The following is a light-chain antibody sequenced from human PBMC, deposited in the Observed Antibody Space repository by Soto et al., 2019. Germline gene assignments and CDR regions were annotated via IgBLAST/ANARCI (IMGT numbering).Light chain of an antibody. CDR3: SSYTSTNTHV. J-gene: IGLJ1*01. CDR2: EVS. CDR1: SSDIGGYKY. V-gene: IGLV2-14*01. Sequence: QSVLTQPASVSGSPGQSITISCTGTSSDIGGYKYVSWYQQNPDKAPKLMIFEVSYRPSGVSNRFSGSKSGNTASLTISGLQAEDEADYYCSSYTSTNTHVFGTGTKVTVL.